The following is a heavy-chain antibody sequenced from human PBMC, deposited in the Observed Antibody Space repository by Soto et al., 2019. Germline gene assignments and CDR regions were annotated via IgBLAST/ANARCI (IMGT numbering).Heavy chain of an antibody. J-gene: IGHJ6*02. D-gene: IGHD2-2*01. CDR2: IIPIFGTA. V-gene: IGHV1-69*01. CDR1: GGTFSSYA. Sequence: QVQLVQSGAEVKKPGSSVKVSCTASGGTFSSYAISWVRQAPGQGLEWLGGIIPIFGTANYAQKFQGRVKITADESTSTAYMELSSLRSEDTAVYYCARGDVVVPADPFPYYDYGMDVWGQGTTVTVSS. CDR3: ARGDVVVPADPFPYYDYGMDV.